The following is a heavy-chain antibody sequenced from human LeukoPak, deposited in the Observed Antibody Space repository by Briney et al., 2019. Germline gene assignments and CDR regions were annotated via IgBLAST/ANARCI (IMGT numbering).Heavy chain of an antibody. Sequence: AGGSLRLSCAASGFTFNTYSMNWVRQAPGKGLEWVSTISSTSSYIYYADSVKGRFTISRDNAKNSLYLQMSSLRAADTAVYYCARDRDYYDSSGGMNAFDIWGQGTMVTVS. J-gene: IGHJ3*02. CDR1: GFTFNTYS. V-gene: IGHV3-21*06. CDR3: ARDRDYYDSSGGMNAFDI. CDR2: ISSTSSYI. D-gene: IGHD3-22*01.